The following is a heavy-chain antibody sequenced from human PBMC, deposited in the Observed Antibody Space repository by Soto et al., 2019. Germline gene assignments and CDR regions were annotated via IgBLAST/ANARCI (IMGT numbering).Heavy chain of an antibody. CDR1: GFTFRTYW. CDR2: INQDGSEK. Sequence: EVQLVESGGGLVQPGGSLRLSCGASGFTFRTYWLSWVRQVPGKGLEWVANINQDGSEKNYVDSVKGRFTISRDNAKNSLHLPLSRLRAEDTALYYCARDGSTSWYSYDYHGMDVWGQGTTVTVSS. J-gene: IGHJ6*02. V-gene: IGHV3-7*05. CDR3: ARDGSTSWYSYDYHGMDV. D-gene: IGHD5-18*01.